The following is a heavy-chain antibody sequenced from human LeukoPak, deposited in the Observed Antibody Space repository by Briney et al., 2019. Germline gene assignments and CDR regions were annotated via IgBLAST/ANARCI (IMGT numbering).Heavy chain of an antibody. V-gene: IGHV4-39*07. D-gene: IGHD6-13*01. J-gene: IGHJ4*02. Sequence: SETLSLTCTVSGGSISSSSYYWGWIRQPPGKGLEWIGSIYYSGSTYYNPSLKSRVTISVDTSKNQFSLKLSSVTAADTAVYYCARAIAAAGNSDYWGQGTLVTVSS. CDR2: IYYSGST. CDR3: ARAIAAAGNSDY. CDR1: GGSISSSSYY.